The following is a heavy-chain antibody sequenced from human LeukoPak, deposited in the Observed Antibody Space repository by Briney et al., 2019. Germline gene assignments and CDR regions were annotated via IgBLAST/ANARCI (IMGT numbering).Heavy chain of an antibody. CDR3: ARGEKVVITPRYYGMDV. CDR1: GFTFSSYW. CDR2: INSDGSST. V-gene: IGHV3-74*01. D-gene: IGHD3-22*01. J-gene: IGHJ6*02. Sequence: GGSLRLSCATSGFTFSSYWMHWVHQAPGKGLVWVSRINSDGSSTSYADSVKGRFTISRDNAKNTLYLQMNSLRAEDTAVYYCARGEKVVITPRYYGMDVWGQGTTVTVSS.